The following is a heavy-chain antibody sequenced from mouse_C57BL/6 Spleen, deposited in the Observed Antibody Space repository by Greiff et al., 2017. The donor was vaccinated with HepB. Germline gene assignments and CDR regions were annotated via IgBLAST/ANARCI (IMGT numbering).Heavy chain of an antibody. CDR1: GYTFTSYW. CDR3: ARALTGRGGLFAY. V-gene: IGHV1-50*01. J-gene: IGHJ3*01. D-gene: IGHD4-1*01. CDR2: IDPSDSYT. Sequence: QVQLKQPGAELVKPGASVKLSCKASGYTFTSYWMQWVKQRPGQGLEWIGEIDPSDSYTNYNQKFKGKATLTVDTSSSTAYMQLSSLTSEDSAVYYCARALTGRGGLFAYWGQGTLVTVSA.